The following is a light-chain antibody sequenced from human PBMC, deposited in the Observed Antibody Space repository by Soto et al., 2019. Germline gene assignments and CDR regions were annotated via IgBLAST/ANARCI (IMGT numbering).Light chain of an antibody. V-gene: IGKV3-11*01. CDR1: QSVSSY. CDR2: DAS. J-gene: IGKJ4*01. CDR3: QQRRKWPPLT. Sequence: EIVLTQSPATLSLSPGERATLSCRASQSVSSYLAWYQQKPGQAPRLLIYDASNRATGIPARFSGSASGTDFTLTISSLEPEDFAVYYCQQRRKWPPLTFGGGTKVDIK.